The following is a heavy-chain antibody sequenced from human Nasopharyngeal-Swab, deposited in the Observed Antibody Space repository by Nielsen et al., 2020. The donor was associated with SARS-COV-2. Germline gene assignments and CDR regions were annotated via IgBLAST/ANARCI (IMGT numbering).Heavy chain of an antibody. CDR3: ARRDEYAEFFQD. CDR1: GYSFTNYW. Sequence: KVSCKGSGYSFTNYWIGWVRQMPGKGLEWMGTIYPGDSDTRYNPSFQGHVTISADKSISTAYLQWSSLKASDSAIYYCARRDEYAEFFQDWGQGTLVTVSS. D-gene: IGHD1-14*01. J-gene: IGHJ1*01. CDR2: IYPGDSDT. V-gene: IGHV5-51*01.